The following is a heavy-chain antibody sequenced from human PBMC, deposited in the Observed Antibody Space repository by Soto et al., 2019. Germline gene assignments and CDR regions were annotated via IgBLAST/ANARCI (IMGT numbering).Heavy chain of an antibody. Sequence: EVQLVESGGGLVQPGRSLRLSCAASGFTFDDYAMHWVRQAPGKGLEWVSGISWNSGSIGYADSVKGRFTISRDNAKNSLYLQMNSLSAEDTALYYCAKSHRYYFDYWGQGTLVTVSS. J-gene: IGHJ4*02. CDR1: GFTFDDYA. CDR3: AKSHRYYFDY. V-gene: IGHV3-9*01. CDR2: ISWNSGSI.